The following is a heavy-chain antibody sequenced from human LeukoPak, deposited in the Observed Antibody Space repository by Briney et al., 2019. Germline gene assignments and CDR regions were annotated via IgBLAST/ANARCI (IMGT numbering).Heavy chain of an antibody. V-gene: IGHV4-59*08. CDR2: IYYSGIT. Sequence: SETLSLTCTVSGGAISSYYWSWIRQPPGKGLEWIGYIYYSGITNYNPSVKSRVTISLDTSKNQFSLKLSSVTAADTAVYYCAGHHPRNTVDFWGQGTLVTVSS. CDR1: GGAISSYY. D-gene: IGHD2/OR15-2a*01. CDR3: AGHHPRNTVDF. J-gene: IGHJ4*02.